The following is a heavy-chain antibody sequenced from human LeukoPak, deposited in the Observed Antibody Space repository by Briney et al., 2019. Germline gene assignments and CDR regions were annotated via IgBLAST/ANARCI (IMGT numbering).Heavy chain of an antibody. D-gene: IGHD1-26*01. J-gene: IGHJ4*02. Sequence: GASVKVSCKASGYTFTNYGISWVRQAPGQGLEWMGWISIYNGNTDYAQKLRGRVTMTTDTSTSTAYMELRSLRSDDKAVYYCVTMRGSYSFDYWGQGTLVTVSS. CDR2: ISIYNGNT. CDR1: GYTFTNYG. V-gene: IGHV1-18*01. CDR3: VTMRGSYSFDY.